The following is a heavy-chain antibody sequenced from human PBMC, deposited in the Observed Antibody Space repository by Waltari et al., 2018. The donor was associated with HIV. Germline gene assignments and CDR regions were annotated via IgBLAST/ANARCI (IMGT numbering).Heavy chain of an antibody. CDR2: INHSGST. CDR3: ARHGKSFGVGFFDY. J-gene: IGHJ4*02. Sequence: QVQLQQWGAGLLKPSETLSLTCAVYGGSFSGYYWSWIRQPPGKGLEWIGEINHSGSTNDNPALTSRVTVSVDTSKTQFSLKLSSVTAADTAVYYCARHGKSFGVGFFDYWGQGTLVTVSS. V-gene: IGHV4-34*01. CDR1: GGSFSGYY. D-gene: IGHD3-3*01.